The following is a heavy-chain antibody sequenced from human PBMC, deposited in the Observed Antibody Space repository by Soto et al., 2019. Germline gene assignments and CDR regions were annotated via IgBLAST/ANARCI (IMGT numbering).Heavy chain of an antibody. CDR2: IIPIFGTA. J-gene: IGHJ3*02. CDR1: GGTFSSYA. CDR3: AKEIDYSDAFDI. Sequence: ASVKVSCKASGGTFSSYAISWVRQAPGQGLECMGGIIPIFGTANYAQKFQGRVTITAXXXXSXXXMXLXXLRXEXTAVYYCAKEIDYSDAFDIWGQGTMVTVSS. D-gene: IGHD3-10*01. V-gene: IGHV1-69*13.